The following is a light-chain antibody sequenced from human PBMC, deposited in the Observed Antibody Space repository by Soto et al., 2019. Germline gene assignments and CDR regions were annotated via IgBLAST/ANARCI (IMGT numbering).Light chain of an antibody. V-gene: IGKV3-20*01. Sequence: EIVLTQSPGTLSLSPGERATLSCRASQSVSSSYLAWYQQKPGQAPRLLIYGASSRATGIPDRFSGSGSGTAFTLPISRLEPADFAVYYCQQYDSSLGLTFGGGTKVEIK. CDR3: QQYDSSLGLT. CDR1: QSVSSSY. CDR2: GAS. J-gene: IGKJ4*01.